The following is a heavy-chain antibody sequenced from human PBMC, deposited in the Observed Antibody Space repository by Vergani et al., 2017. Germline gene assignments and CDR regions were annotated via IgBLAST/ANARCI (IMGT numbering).Heavy chain of an antibody. Sequence: ELQLVESGGGLVQPGGPLRLSCAASGFTFSSYSMNWVRQAPGKGVVWVSYISSSSSTIYYAASVKGRFTISRDNAKNSLYLQMNSLRAEDTAVYYCARDRSRSYGGYYYYYGMGVWGQGTAVTVSS. V-gene: IGHV3-48*01. D-gene: IGHD1-26*01. CDR2: ISSSSSTI. CDR3: ARDRSRSYGGYYYYYGMGV. CDR1: GFTFSSYS. J-gene: IGHJ6*02.